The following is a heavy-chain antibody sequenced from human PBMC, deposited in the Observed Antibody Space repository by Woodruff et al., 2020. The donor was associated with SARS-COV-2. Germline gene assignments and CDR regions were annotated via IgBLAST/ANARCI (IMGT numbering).Heavy chain of an antibody. Sequence: WIGWVRQMPGKGLEWMGIIYPGDSDTRYSPSFQGQVTISADKSISTAYLQWSSLKASDTAMYYCARRIAVASTPFDYWGQGTLVTVSS. CDR3: ARRIAVASTPFDY. CDR1: W. J-gene: IGHJ4*02. V-gene: IGHV5-51*01. D-gene: IGHD6-19*01. CDR2: IYPGDSDT.